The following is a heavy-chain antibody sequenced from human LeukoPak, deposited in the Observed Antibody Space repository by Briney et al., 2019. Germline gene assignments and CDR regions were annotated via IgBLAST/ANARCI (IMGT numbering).Heavy chain of an antibody. Sequence: PSETLSLTCTVSGGSVSGGSYYWSWIRQHPGKGLEWIGYIYYSGSTYYNPSLKSRVTISVDTSKNQFSLKLSSVTAADTAVYYCARVAYYDSSGYQNFDYWGQGTLVTVSS. D-gene: IGHD3-22*01. J-gene: IGHJ4*02. V-gene: IGHV4-31*03. CDR2: IYYSGST. CDR1: GGSVSGGSYY. CDR3: ARVAYYDSSGYQNFDY.